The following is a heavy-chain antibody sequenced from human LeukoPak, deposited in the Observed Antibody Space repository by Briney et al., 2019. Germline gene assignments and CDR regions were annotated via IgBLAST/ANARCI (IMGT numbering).Heavy chain of an antibody. J-gene: IGHJ4*02. CDR3: AGDFDY. CDR1: GFIFSNYG. Sequence: GGSLRLSCAASGFIFSNYGMHWVRQAPGKGLEWVTFIPYDGSNKYYADSVKGRFTISRDNSKNMLYLQMNSLRAEDTAVYYCAGDFDYWGQGTLVTVSS. CDR2: IPYDGSNK. V-gene: IGHV3-30*02.